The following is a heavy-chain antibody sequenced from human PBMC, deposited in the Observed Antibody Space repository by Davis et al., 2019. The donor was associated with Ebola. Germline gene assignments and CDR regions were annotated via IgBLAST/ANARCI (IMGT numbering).Heavy chain of an antibody. J-gene: IGHJ4*02. CDR2: ISGSGGST. Sequence: GESLKISCAASGFTFSSYSMSWVRQAPGKGLEWVSAISGSGGSTYYADSVKGRLTISRDNSKNTLYLQMNSLRAEDTAVYYCARHDYGDSHFDYWGQGTLVTVSS. V-gene: IGHV3-23*01. D-gene: IGHD4-17*01. CDR1: GFTFSSYS. CDR3: ARHDYGDSHFDY.